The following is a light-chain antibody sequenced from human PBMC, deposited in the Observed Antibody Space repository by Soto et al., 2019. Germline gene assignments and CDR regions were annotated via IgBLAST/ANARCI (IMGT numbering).Light chain of an antibody. CDR2: WAS. CDR3: QQYYSAIS. V-gene: IGKV4-1*01. CDR1: QSVLYISNNKNY. J-gene: IGKJ5*01. Sequence: AMTQSPDSLAVSLGERATINCKSSQSVLYISNNKNYLAWYQQKAVQPPKLLIYWASTRESGVPDRFSASGSGTDFPLTISSLQAEDAAVYYCQQYYSAISFGQGTRLEIK.